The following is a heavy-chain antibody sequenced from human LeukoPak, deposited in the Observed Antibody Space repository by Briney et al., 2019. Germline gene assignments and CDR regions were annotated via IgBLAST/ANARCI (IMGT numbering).Heavy chain of an antibody. CDR3: ARDKVVVITPHYYYYYGMDV. J-gene: IGHJ6*02. D-gene: IGHD3-22*01. Sequence: ASVKVSCKASGYTFSTYDINWVRQAPGQGLEWMGIINPSGGSTSYAQKFQGRVTMTRDASTSTVHMELSSLRSEDTAVYYCARDKVVVITPHYYYYYGMDVWGQGTTVTVSS. CDR2: INPSGGST. CDR1: GYTFSTYD. V-gene: IGHV1-46*01.